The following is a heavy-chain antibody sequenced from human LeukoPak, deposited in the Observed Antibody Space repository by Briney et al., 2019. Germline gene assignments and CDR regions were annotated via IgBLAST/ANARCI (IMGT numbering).Heavy chain of an antibody. D-gene: IGHD2/OR15-2a*01. V-gene: IGHV4-39*01. CDR3: ARQISDYYYYYMDV. Sequence: SETLSLTCTVSGGSISTSAFYWGWIRQPPGKGLEWIGSIYDSGNEFYNPSLKSRVTISADTSKNQFSLKLNSVTAADTAMYYCARQISDYYYYYMDVWGEGITVTVSS. CDR2: IYDSGNE. CDR1: GGSISTSAFY. J-gene: IGHJ6*03.